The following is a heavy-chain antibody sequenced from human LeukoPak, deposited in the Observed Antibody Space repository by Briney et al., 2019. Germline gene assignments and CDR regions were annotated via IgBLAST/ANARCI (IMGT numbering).Heavy chain of an antibody. CDR3: ARRGYSFGLDY. J-gene: IGHJ4*02. CDR1: GFIFNTYW. Sequence: PGGSLRPSCAASGFIFNTYWMSWVRQAPGKGLEWVANIKQDGSETYYAGSVKGRFTISRDNAKNSLYLEMNSLRAEDTALYYCARRGYSFGLDYWGQGTLVTVSS. D-gene: IGHD5-12*01. V-gene: IGHV3-7*01. CDR2: IKQDGSET.